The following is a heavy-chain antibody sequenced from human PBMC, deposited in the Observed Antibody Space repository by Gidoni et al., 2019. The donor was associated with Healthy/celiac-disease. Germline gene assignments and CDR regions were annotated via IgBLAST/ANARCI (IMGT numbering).Heavy chain of an antibody. Sequence: QVQLVESGGGVVQPGRSVRLSCAASGFTFSSYGLHWVRQAPGKGLEWVAFIWYDGSNKYYADSVKGRFTISRDNSKNTLYLQMNSLRAEDTAVYYCARGGDYIAAPRDYWGQGTLVTVSS. CDR1: GFTFSSYG. J-gene: IGHJ4*02. CDR3: ARGGDYIAAPRDY. CDR2: IWYDGSNK. D-gene: IGHD6-6*01. V-gene: IGHV3-33*01.